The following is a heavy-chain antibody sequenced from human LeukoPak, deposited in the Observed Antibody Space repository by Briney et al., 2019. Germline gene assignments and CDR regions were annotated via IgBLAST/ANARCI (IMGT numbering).Heavy chain of an antibody. CDR3: AKGGRAARPNPFDY. J-gene: IGHJ4*02. D-gene: IGHD6-6*01. CDR2: IGGSGVST. V-gene: IGHV3-23*01. Sequence: GGSLRLSCAVSGFNFNNYAMTWVRQAPGKGLEWVSAIGGSGVSTFYGDSVKGRFSISRDNSKNTLYLQMNSLRAEDTAVYYCAKGGRAARPNPFDYWGQGTLVTVSS. CDR1: GFNFNNYA.